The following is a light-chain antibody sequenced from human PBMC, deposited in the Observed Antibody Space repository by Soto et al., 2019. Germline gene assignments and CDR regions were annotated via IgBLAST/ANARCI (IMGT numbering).Light chain of an antibody. Sequence: QSVLTQPPSVSGAPGQRVTGSCTGSSSNIGAGYDVHWYQQLPGTAPKLLIYGNSNRPSGVPDRFSGSKSGTSASLAITGLQAEDEADYYCQSYDSSLTGSVFGGATKLTVL. CDR3: QSYDSSLTGSV. CDR1: SSNIGAGYD. V-gene: IGLV1-40*01. J-gene: IGLJ2*01. CDR2: GNS.